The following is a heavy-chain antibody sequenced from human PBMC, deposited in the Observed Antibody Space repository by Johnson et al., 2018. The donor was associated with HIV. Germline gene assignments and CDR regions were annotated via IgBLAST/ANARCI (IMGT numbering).Heavy chain of an antibody. CDR3: ARPLAYCGGDCFGAFDI. V-gene: IGHV3-20*04. J-gene: IGHJ3*02. CDR1: RFTFSNYD. Sequence: VQVVESGGGLIQPGGSLRLFCTASRFTFSNYDMSWVRQAPGKGPEWVSGINWNGGRTGYADSVKGRFTISRDNAKNSLYLQMNSLRAEDTAVYYCARPLAYCGGDCFGAFDIWGQGTMVTVSS. D-gene: IGHD2-21*01. CDR2: INWNGGRT.